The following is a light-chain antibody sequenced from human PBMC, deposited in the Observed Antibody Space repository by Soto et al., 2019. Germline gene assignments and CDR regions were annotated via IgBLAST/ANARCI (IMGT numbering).Light chain of an antibody. CDR2: EVS. CDR3: NSYTSSRTLV. Sequence: QSALTQPASVSGSPGQSITISCTGTSNDIGRYNHVSWYQHHPGKAPKLMIYEVSNRPSGVSNRFSGSKSGNTASLTISGLQAEDEADYYCNSYTSSRTLVFGGGTKLTVL. CDR1: SNDIGRYNH. J-gene: IGLJ2*01. V-gene: IGLV2-14*01.